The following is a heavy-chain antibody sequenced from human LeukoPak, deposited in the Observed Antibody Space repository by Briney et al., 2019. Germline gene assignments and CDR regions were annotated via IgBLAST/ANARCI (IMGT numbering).Heavy chain of an antibody. CDR1: GFTVSSNH. J-gene: IGHJ4*02. CDR3: ARSKQLDY. D-gene: IGHD6-13*01. V-gene: IGHV3-48*02. CDR2: ISPGSSTV. Sequence: GGSLRLSCAASGFTVSSNHMTWVRQAPGKGLEWVSYISPGSSTVYYADSVKGRFTISRDNAKNSLYLQMNSLRDEDTAVYYCARSKQLDYWGQGTLVTVSS.